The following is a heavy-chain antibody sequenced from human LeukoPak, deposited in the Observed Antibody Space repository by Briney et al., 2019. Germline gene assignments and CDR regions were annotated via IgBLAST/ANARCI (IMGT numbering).Heavy chain of an antibody. CDR3: AREGDYDYSDAFDI. V-gene: IGHV3-30*02. CDR2: IRYDGNNK. D-gene: IGHD3-16*01. Sequence: GGSLRLSCGASGFTFSNYGMLWVRQAPGKGLDWVAFIRYDGNNKLYADSVKGRFTISRDNSKNTLYLQMNSLRAEDTAVYYCAREGDYDYSDAFDIWGQGTMVTVSS. J-gene: IGHJ3*02. CDR1: GFTFSNYG.